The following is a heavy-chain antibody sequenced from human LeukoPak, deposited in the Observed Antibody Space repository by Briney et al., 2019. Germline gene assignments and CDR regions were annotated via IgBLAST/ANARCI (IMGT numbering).Heavy chain of an antibody. V-gene: IGHV1-18*01. CDR3: ARAGYYDSSGYRIDY. CDR2: ISAYNGNT. Sequence: ASVKVSCKASGYTFISYGISWVRQAPGQGLEWMGWISAYNGNTNYAQKLQGRVTMTTDTSTSTAYMELRSLRSDDTAVYYCARAGYYDSSGYRIDYWGQGTLVTVSS. J-gene: IGHJ4*02. D-gene: IGHD3-22*01. CDR1: GYTFISYG.